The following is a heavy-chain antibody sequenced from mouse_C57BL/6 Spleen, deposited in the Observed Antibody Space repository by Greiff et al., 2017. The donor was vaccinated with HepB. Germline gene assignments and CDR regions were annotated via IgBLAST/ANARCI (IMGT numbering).Heavy chain of an antibody. CDR2: ISSGGSYT. CDR3: ARPDGNSGFDY. CDR1: GFTFSSYG. D-gene: IGHD2-1*01. J-gene: IGHJ2*01. V-gene: IGHV5-6*01. Sequence: EVQGVESGGDLVKPGGSLKLSCAASGFTFSSYGMSWVRQTPDKRLEWVATISSGGSYTYYPDSVKGRFTISRDNAKNTLYLQMSSLKSEDTAMYYCARPDGNSGFDYWGQGTTLTVSS.